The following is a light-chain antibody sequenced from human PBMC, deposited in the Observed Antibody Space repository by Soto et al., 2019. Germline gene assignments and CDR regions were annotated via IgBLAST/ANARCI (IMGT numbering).Light chain of an antibody. CDR2: GAS. CDR3: QQYNNWPPLT. V-gene: IGKV3D-15*01. Sequence: EIVMTQSPATLSVSAGERVTLSCRARQSVSSNLAWYQQKPGQAPRLLIYGASTRATGIPARFSGSGSGTDFTLTISSLQSEDFAVYYCQQYNNWPPLTFDGGTKVEIK. CDR1: QSVSSN. J-gene: IGKJ4*01.